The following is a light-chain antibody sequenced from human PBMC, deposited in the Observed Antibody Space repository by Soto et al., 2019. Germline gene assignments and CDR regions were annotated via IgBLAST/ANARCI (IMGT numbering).Light chain of an antibody. CDR3: QQYNSYSWT. Sequence: DIQMTQSPSTLSASVGERVTITCRASQSISVWMAWYQQKPGRAPKLLIYDASNLESGVPSRFSGSGFGTEFTHAISSLQPDDFATYYCQQYNSYSWTFGQGTKVEIK. CDR2: DAS. V-gene: IGKV1-5*01. CDR1: QSISVW. J-gene: IGKJ1*01.